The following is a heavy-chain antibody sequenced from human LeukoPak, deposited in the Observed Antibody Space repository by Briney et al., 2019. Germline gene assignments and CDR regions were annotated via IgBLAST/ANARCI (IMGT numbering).Heavy chain of an antibody. CDR2: IKQDGSEI. Sequence: PGGSLRLSCVASEFTFNRHWMSWVRQAPGKGLEWVANIKQDGSEIHYVDSVKGRFTISRDNAKNSLYLQMNRLRAEDTAVYYCASYGPGPPLIEGCFEYWGQGTLVTVSS. V-gene: IGHV3-7*01. D-gene: IGHD1-14*01. CDR1: EFTFNRHW. CDR3: ASYGPGPPLIEGCFEY. J-gene: IGHJ4*02.